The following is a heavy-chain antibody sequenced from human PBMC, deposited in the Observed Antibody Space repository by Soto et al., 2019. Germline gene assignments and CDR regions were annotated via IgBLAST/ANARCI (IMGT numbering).Heavy chain of an antibody. V-gene: IGHV4-31*02. Sequence: SQLLPHRCSVAGGKIGNLSDYRILIRQHPGKGLEWIGHIYYTGSTYYNPSLKSRVSISLATSKNHFSLRLSSVTAADTAVYYCARRSYTDKRPRAYLYHGLGIWGQGTLVSVSS. D-gene: IGHD2-2*01. CDR1: GGKIGNLSDY. CDR3: ARRSYTDKRPRAYLYHGLGI. J-gene: IGHJ3*02. CDR2: IYYTGST.